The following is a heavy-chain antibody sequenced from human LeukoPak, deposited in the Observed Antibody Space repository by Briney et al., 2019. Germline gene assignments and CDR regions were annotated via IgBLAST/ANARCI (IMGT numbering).Heavy chain of an antibody. J-gene: IGHJ2*01. CDR3: ARKGWYSDL. CDR2: INQDGSQK. Sequence: EGSLRLSCAASGFTFNSYWMTWVRQAPGKGLEWVASINQDGSQKYYVESLKGRFTISRDNAKNSHYLQMNSLRAEDTAVYYCARKGWYSDLWGRGTLVSVSS. V-gene: IGHV3-7*01. CDR1: GFTFNSYW.